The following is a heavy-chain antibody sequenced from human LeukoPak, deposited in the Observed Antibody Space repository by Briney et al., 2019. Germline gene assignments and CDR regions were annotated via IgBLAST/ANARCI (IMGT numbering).Heavy chain of an antibody. CDR3: ARGSDYVWGSYPAPHYYYYYMDV. D-gene: IGHD3-16*01. CDR2: VSRSGSTI. CDR1: GFTFSNYE. V-gene: IGHV3-48*03. Sequence: GGSLRLSCAASGFTFSNYEMNWVRQAPGKGLEWVSHVSRSGSTIYYADSVKGRFTISRDNAKNSLYLQMNSLRAEDTAVYYCARGSDYVWGSYPAPHYYYYYMDVWGKGTTVTVSS. J-gene: IGHJ6*03.